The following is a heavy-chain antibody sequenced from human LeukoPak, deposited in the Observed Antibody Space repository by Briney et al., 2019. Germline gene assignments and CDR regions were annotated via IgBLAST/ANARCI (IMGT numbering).Heavy chain of an antibody. CDR1: GFTFSSYG. J-gene: IGHJ4*02. Sequence: GGSLRLSCAASGFTFSSYGMHWVRQAPGKGLEWVAVRSYDGSNKYYADSVKGRFTISRDNSKNTLYLQMNSLRAEDTAVYYCARAVVVGATVDYFDYWGQGTLVTVSS. CDR3: ARAVVVGATVDYFDY. D-gene: IGHD1-26*01. CDR2: RSYDGSNK. V-gene: IGHV3-30*03.